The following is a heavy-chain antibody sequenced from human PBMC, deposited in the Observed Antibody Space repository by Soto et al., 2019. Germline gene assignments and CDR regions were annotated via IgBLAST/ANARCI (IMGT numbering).Heavy chain of an antibody. D-gene: IGHD1-26*01. CDR1: GYTFTSYA. J-gene: IGHJ4*02. CDR3: ERKRTSSVGATSFDY. V-gene: IGHV1-3*01. CDR2: INAGNGNT. Sequence: SVTVSCKASGYTFTSYAMHWVRQAPGQRLEWMGRINAGNGNTKYSQKFQGRVTITRDTAASTAYMELSSLRSEDTAVYYCERKRTSSVGATSFDYWGQGTLVTVSS.